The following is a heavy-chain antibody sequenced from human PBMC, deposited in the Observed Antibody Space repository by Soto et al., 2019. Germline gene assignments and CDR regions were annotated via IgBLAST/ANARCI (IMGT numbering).Heavy chain of an antibody. Sequence: QVQLQQSGPGLVKPSQTLSLTCVGSGDTVSSNSVAWNWVRQSPSRGLEWLGRTYYRSRWYSDYAVSVRRRIDINADTSKHQVSLQLNSVTPEDTAVYYCARSEEDSDYYYYGMDVWGQGTTVTVSS. CDR2: TYYRSRWYS. CDR3: ARSEEDSDYYYYGMDV. D-gene: IGHD2-15*01. CDR1: GDTVSSNSVA. V-gene: IGHV6-1*01. J-gene: IGHJ6*02.